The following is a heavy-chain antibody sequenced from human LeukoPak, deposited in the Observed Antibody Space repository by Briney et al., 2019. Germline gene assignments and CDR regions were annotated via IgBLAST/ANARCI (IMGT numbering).Heavy chain of an antibody. V-gene: IGHV3-30*04. CDR2: ISHE. J-gene: IGHJ4*02. CDR3: AKDGQLGGSSWFTLYFDY. D-gene: IGHD6-13*01. CDR1: EFTFSNYA. Sequence: PGGSLRLSCAASEFTFSNYAMHWVRQAPGKGLEGVAVISHEYYADSVKGRFTISRDHSKNTLYLQMNSLRPEDTAVYYCAKDGQLGGSSWFTLYFDYWGQGALVTVSS.